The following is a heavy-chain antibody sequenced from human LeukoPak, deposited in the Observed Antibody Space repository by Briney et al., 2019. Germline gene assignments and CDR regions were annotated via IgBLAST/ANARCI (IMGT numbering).Heavy chain of an antibody. CDR1: GGSFNGYY. Sequence: SETLSLTCAVYGGSFNGYYWSWIRQPPGKGLEWIGKINHSGSTNYNPSLKSRVTISVDTSKNQFSLKLNSVTATDTAVYYCARHYGPWGQGTLVTVSS. CDR2: INHSGST. CDR3: ARHYGP. D-gene: IGHD3-16*01. V-gene: IGHV4-34*01. J-gene: IGHJ4*02.